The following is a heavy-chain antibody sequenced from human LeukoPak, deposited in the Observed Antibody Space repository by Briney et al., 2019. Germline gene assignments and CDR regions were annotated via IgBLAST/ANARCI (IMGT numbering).Heavy chain of an antibody. D-gene: IGHD4-17*01. CDR3: ARDPGAYGDYFRPSGWDS. CDR2: IIPILGIA. CDR1: GGTFSSYA. J-gene: IGHJ5*01. V-gene: IGHV1-69*04. Sequence: SVKVSCKASGGTFSSYAISWVRQAPGQGLEWMGRIIPILGIANYAQKFQGRVTITADTSTSTAYMELSNLISEDTAVYYCARDPGAYGDYFRPSGWDSWGQGTLVTISS.